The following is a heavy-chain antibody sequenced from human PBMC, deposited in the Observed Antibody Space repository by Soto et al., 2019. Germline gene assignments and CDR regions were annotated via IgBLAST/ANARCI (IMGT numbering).Heavy chain of an antibody. D-gene: IGHD3-22*01. CDR1: GFTFSSYS. Sequence: PGGSLRHSCAASGFTFSSYSMNWVRQAPGKGLEWVSSISSSSSYIYYADSVKGRFTISRDNAKNSLYLQMNSLRAEDTAVYYCARPPNYYDSRGYYGYWGQGTLVTVSS. CDR2: ISSSSSYI. CDR3: ARPPNYYDSRGYYGY. J-gene: IGHJ4*02. V-gene: IGHV3-21*01.